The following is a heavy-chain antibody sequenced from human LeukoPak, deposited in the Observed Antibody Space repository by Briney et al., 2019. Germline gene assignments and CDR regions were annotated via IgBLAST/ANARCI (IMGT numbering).Heavy chain of an antibody. CDR2: ISYDGTNK. V-gene: IGHV3-30-3*01. Sequence: PGRSLRLSCAASGFPFNIYTMHWVRQAPGKGLEWVAVISYDGTNKYYADSVKGRFTISRDSSQNTVYLLMNSLRAEDTAVYYCARDIQWLEYFDYWGQGTLVTVSS. J-gene: IGHJ4*02. CDR1: GFPFNIYT. CDR3: ARDIQWLEYFDY. D-gene: IGHD6-19*01.